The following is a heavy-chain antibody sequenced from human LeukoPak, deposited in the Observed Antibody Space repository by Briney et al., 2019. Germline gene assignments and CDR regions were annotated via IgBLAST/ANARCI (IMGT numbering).Heavy chain of an antibody. Sequence: PGGSLRLSCAASGFPFSDYYMSWIRQAPGKGLEWVSYISSSGSTIYYADSVKGRFTISRDNAKNSLYLQMNSLRAEDTAVYYCARGGAYYDSRGYYPPSYYYYMDVWGKGTTVTVSS. D-gene: IGHD3-22*01. CDR2: ISSSGSTI. V-gene: IGHV3-11*04. CDR3: ARGGAYYDSRGYYPPSYYYYMDV. CDR1: GFPFSDYY. J-gene: IGHJ6*03.